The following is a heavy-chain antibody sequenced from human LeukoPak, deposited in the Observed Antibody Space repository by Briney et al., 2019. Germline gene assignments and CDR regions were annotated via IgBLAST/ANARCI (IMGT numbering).Heavy chain of an antibody. CDR1: GGTFSSYA. CDR3: GAIGDSDAFDI. CDR2: IIPIFGTA. V-gene: IGHV1-69*13. J-gene: IGHJ3*02. D-gene: IGHD3-10*01. Sequence: CSVKVSCKASGGTFSSYAISWVRQAPGQGLEWMGGIIPIFGTANYAQKFQGRVTITADESTSTAYMELSSLRSEDTAVYYCGAIGDSDAFDIWGQGTMVTVSS.